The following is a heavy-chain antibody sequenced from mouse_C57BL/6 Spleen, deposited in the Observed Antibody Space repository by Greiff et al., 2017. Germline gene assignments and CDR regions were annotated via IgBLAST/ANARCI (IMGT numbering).Heavy chain of an antibody. CDR3: ARMGSIEYGNYEYFDV. V-gene: IGHV8-8*01. J-gene: IGHJ1*03. CDR2: IWWDDDK. D-gene: IGHD2-10*02. Sequence: QVTLKECGPGILQPSQTLSLTCSFSGFSLRTFGMGVGWIRQPSGKGLEWLAHIWWDDDKYYNPALKSRLTISKDTSKNQLFLKIANVDTADTATYDCARMGSIEYGNYEYFDVWGTGTTVTFSS. CDR1: GFSLRTFGMG.